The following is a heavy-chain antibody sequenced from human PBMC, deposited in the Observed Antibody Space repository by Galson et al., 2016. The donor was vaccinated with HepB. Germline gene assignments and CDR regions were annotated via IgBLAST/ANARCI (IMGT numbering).Heavy chain of an antibody. D-gene: IGHD3-10*01. CDR1: GGFITSSY. J-gene: IGHJ6*02. V-gene: IGHV4-59*01. CDR2: IYYSGST. Sequence: SETLSLTCAVSGGFITSSYWSWIRQFPGKGLEWIGYIYYSGSTDYNPSLKSRVTISINTSRNEFSLRLTSVTAADTAIYYCARDRNSLSGMREAYYYYGMDVWGQGTTVTVSS. CDR3: ARDRNSLSGMREAYYYYGMDV.